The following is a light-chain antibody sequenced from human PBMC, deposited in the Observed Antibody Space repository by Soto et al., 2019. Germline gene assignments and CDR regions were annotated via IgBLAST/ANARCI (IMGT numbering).Light chain of an antibody. J-gene: IGLJ3*02. V-gene: IGLV1-44*01. CDR3: AAWVDSLKGWV. CDR1: SSNIGSEN. CDR2: ANN. Sequence: QSVLTQPPSASGTPGQRVTISCSGSSSNIGSENVNWYQQVPGTAPKLLIYANNQRPSGVPDRFSVSKSATSASRAIGGLQSEDEADDYCAAWVDSLKGWVFGGGTKLTVL.